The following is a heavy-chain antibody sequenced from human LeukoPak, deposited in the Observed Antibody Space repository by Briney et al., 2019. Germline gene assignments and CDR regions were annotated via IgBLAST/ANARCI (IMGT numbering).Heavy chain of an antibody. CDR2: MNSNTGHT. CDR3: ARPGAGSYGPEYYFGLDA. CDR1: GYTFTSYD. J-gene: IGHJ6*02. V-gene: IGHV1-8*01. Sequence: ASVMVSRKPSGYTFTSYDINWVRQATGQGLEWMGWMNSNTGHTGYVQKFQGRVTMTRDTSTSTAYMELSSLTSEDTAVYYCARPGAGSYGPEYYFGLDAWGQGTTFIVSS. D-gene: IGHD1-26*01.